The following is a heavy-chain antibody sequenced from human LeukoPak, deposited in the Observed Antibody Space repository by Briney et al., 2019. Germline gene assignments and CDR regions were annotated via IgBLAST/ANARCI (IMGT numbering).Heavy chain of an antibody. J-gene: IGHJ4*02. CDR1: GGSISSSSYY. CDR3: ARRIISSAPTWYFDY. D-gene: IGHD3-22*01. V-gene: IGHV4-39*01. Sequence: SETLSLTCTVSGGSISSSSYYWGWIRQPPGKGLEWIGSIYYSGSNYYNPSLKSRVTISVDTSKNQFSLKLSSVTAADTAVYYCARRIISSAPTWYFDYWGQGTLVTVSS. CDR2: IYYSGSN.